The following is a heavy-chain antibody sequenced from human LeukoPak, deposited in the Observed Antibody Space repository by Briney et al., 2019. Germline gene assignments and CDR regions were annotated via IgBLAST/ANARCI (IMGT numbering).Heavy chain of an antibody. CDR3: ARGPRITMVRGRWFDP. Sequence: PSETLSLTCAVYGGSFSGYYWSWIRQPPGKGLEWIGEINHSGSTNCNPSLKSRVTISVDTSKNQFSLKLSSVTAADTAVYYCARGPRITMVRGRWFDPWGQGTLVTVSS. D-gene: IGHD3-10*01. V-gene: IGHV4-34*01. CDR1: GGSFSGYY. CDR2: INHSGST. J-gene: IGHJ5*02.